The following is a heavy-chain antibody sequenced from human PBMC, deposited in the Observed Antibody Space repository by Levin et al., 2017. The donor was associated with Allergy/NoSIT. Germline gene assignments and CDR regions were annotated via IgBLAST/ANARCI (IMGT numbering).Heavy chain of an antibody. CDR2: INHSGST. J-gene: IGHJ4*02. CDR1: GGSFSGYY. CDR3: ARDLRSTSCYCDY. V-gene: IGHV4-34*01. Sequence: SETLSLTCAVYGGSFSGYYWSWIRQPPGKGLEWIGEINHSGSTNYNPSLKSRVTISVDTSKNQFSLKLSSVTAADTAVYYCARDLRSTSCYCDYWGQGTLVTVSS. D-gene: IGHD2-2*01.